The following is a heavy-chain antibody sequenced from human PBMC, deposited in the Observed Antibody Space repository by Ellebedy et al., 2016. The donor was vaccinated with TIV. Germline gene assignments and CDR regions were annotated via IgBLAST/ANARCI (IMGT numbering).Heavy chain of an antibody. Sequence: GESLKISCKASGYNFASYWIAWVRQMPGKGLEWMGIIHPPDSNTRYSPSFQGQATISADKSISTAYLQWSSLKASDTAMYFCTRRADGYDYWGQGTLVTVSS. CDR3: TRRADGYDY. D-gene: IGHD6-25*01. V-gene: IGHV5-51*01. J-gene: IGHJ4*02. CDR2: IHPPDSNT. CDR1: GYNFASYW.